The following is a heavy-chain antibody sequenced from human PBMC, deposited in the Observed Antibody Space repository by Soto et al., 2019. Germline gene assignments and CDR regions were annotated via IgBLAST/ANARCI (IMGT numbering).Heavy chain of an antibody. J-gene: IGHJ4*02. CDR3: AREPVLRVWEWGSRTYDFDY. D-gene: IGHD3-3*01. V-gene: IGHV4-34*01. CDR2: INHSGST. Sequence: QVQLQQWGAGLLKPSETLSLTCAVYGGSFSGYYWSWIRQPPGKGLVWIGEINHSGSTNYNPSLKGRVTRAGDTSKNQFTRKLSSVTAADTAVEYCAREPVLRVWEWGSRTYDFDYWGQGTLVTVSS. CDR1: GGSFSGYY.